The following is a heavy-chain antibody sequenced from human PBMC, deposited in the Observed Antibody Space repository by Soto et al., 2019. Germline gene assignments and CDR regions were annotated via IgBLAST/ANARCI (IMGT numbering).Heavy chain of an antibody. CDR1: GDSINSGDHY. J-gene: IGHJ1*01. CDR2: SYYSGSP. D-gene: IGHD2-21*02. V-gene: IGHV4-31*03. Sequence: QVQLQESGPGLVKPSQTLSLTCTVFGDSINSGDHYWSWIRQLPGKVLEWIGYSYYSGSPYYNPSLKRRVRISVDTSKNQFSLRLNSVTAADTGVYYCASRVTRPLGYFHHWGQGTLVTVSS. CDR3: ASRVTRPLGYFHH.